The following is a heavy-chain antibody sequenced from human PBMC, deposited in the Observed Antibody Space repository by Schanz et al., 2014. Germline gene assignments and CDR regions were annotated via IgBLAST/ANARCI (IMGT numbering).Heavy chain of an antibody. CDR1: GFTMRNEW. J-gene: IGHJ4*02. D-gene: IGHD6-13*01. CDR2: IKSRIHGGTT. V-gene: IGHV3-15*01. Sequence: EVQLVESGGGLVKPGGSLRLSCAASGFTMRNEWMSWVRQAPGKGLERVARIKSRIHGGTTDYAAPVKGRFTISRDDSKHTVYLQMDSLKTEDTALYYCTTAHYSSNYETLDYWGQGTLVTVSS. CDR3: TTAHYSSNYETLDY.